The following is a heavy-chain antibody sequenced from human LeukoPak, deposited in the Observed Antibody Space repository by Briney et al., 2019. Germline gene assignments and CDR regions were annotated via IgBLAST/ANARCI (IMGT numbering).Heavy chain of an antibody. J-gene: IGHJ4*02. CDR1: AFTFSSYW. Sequence: PGVSLRLSCAASAFTFSSYWMSWVRQAPGKGLEWVANINQDGRQKNYVDSVRGRFTISRDNAKNSLYLQMNGLRAEDTAVYYRARDPDLRRGFDGEGYWGQGTLVTVSS. CDR3: ARDPDLRRGFDGEGY. D-gene: IGHD3-10*01. CDR2: INQDGRQK. V-gene: IGHV3-7*05.